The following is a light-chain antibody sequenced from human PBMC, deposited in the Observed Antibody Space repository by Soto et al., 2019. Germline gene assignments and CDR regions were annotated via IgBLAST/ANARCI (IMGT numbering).Light chain of an antibody. J-gene: IGLJ1*01. Sequence: QSVLTQPPSVSGAPGQRVTISCTGSNSNIGAGYDVYWYQQLPGRAPKLLISSNNARPSGVPDRFSGSKSGTSASLAITGLQADDEADYYCQSYDSSLNVCVFGTGTKVTVL. CDR3: QSYDSSLNVCV. V-gene: IGLV1-40*01. CDR2: SNN. CDR1: NSNIGAGYD.